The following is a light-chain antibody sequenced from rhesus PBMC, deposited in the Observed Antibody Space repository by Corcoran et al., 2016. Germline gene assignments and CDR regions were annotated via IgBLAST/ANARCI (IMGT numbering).Light chain of an antibody. J-gene: IGKJ1*01. CDR1: ESVSAFGINL. Sequence: DIVLTQSPASLAVSLGQRATITCRASESVSAFGINLIHWYQQKPGQPPKVLIYQASNKDTGVPARFSGSGSGTDFPLPINPVEPDDASDFYCLQSKNFPAFGQGTKVEIE. V-gene: IGKV7-13*01. CDR2: QAS. CDR3: LQSKNFPA.